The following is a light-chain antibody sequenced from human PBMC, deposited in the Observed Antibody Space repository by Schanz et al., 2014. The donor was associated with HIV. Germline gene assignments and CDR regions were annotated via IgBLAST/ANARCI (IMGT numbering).Light chain of an antibody. CDR3: QQYSDWPPST. J-gene: IGKJ2*01. V-gene: IGKV3-15*01. Sequence: EIVMTQSPGTLSVSPGERATLSCKASQSVSSNLAWYQHKPGQAPSLLIYRASTRATGIPARFSGSGSGTEFTLTISSLQSEDFALYYCQQYSDWPPSTFGQGTKVEIK. CDR2: RAS. CDR1: QSVSSN.